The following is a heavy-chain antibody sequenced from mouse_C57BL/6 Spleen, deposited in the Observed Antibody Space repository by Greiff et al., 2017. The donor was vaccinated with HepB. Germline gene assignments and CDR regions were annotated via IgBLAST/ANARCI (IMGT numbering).Heavy chain of an antibody. V-gene: IGHV1-72*01. CDR2: IDPNSGGT. J-gene: IGHJ2*01. CDR1: GYTFTSYW. Sequence: QVQLQQPGAELVKPGASVKLSCKASGYTFTSYWMHWVKQRPGRGLEWIGRIDPNSGGTKYNEKFKSKATLTVDKPSSTAYMQLSSLTSEDSAVYYCARVDLITTVVAKEWVFDYWGQGTTLTVSS. D-gene: IGHD1-1*01. CDR3: ARVDLITTVVAKEWVFDY.